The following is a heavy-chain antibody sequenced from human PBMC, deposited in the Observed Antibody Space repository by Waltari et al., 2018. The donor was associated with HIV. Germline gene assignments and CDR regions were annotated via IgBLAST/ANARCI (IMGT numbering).Heavy chain of an antibody. J-gene: IGHJ4*02. CDR1: GITFSSYS. CDR3: AAARETMGVDLAF. V-gene: IGHV1-69*02. CDR2: ITPMCEKA. Sequence: QVQLVQSGAEVKTPGSSVKVSCRASGITFSSYSIHWVRRATGQGLEWMGSITPMCEKATSAQKLQGRRTSTANKVTTTAYMELNNRRSDDTAVYYCAAARETMGVDLAFWGQGTLVAVSS. D-gene: IGHD3-10*01.